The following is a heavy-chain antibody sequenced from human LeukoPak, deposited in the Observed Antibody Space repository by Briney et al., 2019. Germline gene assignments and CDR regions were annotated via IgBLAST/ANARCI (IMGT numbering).Heavy chain of an antibody. CDR3: ARALPYSRTGYFDY. CDR1: GGSFSGYY. Sequence: SETLSLTCAVYGGSFSGYYWSWICQPPGKGLEWIGEINHSGSTNYNPSLKSRVTISVDTSKNQFSLKLSSVTAADTAVYYCARALPYSRTGYFDYWGQGTLVTVSS. D-gene: IGHD6-13*01. CDR2: INHSGST. J-gene: IGHJ4*02. V-gene: IGHV4-34*01.